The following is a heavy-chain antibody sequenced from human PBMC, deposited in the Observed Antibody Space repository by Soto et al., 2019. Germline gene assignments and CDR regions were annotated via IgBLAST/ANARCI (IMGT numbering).Heavy chain of an antibody. V-gene: IGHV1-69*02. Sequence: QVQLVQSGAEVKKPGSSVKVSCKASGGTFSSYTISWVRQAPGQGLEWMGRIIPILGIANYAQKFQGRVTITADKSTSTAYMELSSLRSEDTAVYYCASGLDYYYGMDVWGQGTTVTVSS. CDR1: GGTFSSYT. J-gene: IGHJ6*02. CDR3: ASGLDYYYGMDV. D-gene: IGHD6-19*01. CDR2: IIPILGIA.